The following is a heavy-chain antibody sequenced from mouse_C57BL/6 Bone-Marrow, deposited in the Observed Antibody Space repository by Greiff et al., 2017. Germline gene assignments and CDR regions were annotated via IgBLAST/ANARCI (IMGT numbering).Heavy chain of an antibody. Sequence: EVQVVESGGDLVKPGGSLKLSCAASGFTFRSYGMSWVRQTPDKRLEWVATISSGGSYTYYPDSVKGRFTIARDNAKNTLYLQMSSLKSEDTAMYYCARGGLRAAWFAYWGQGALVTVSA. J-gene: IGHJ3*01. V-gene: IGHV5-6*01. CDR2: ISSGGSYT. CDR3: ARGGLRAAWFAY. D-gene: IGHD1-1*01. CDR1: GFTFRSYG.